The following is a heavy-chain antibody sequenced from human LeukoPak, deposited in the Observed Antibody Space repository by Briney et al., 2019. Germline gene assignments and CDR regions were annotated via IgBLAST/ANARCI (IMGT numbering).Heavy chain of an antibody. CDR1: GYNFTNYW. CDR2: IYPGDSDT. V-gene: IGHV5-51*01. D-gene: IGHD6-13*01. J-gene: IGHJ6*03. CDR3: ARRAAPGKESYYYYYMDV. Sequence: GESLKISCKGSGYNFTNYWIVWVRQMPGKGLEWMGIIYPGDSDTRYNPSFQGQVTFSADKSISTAYLQWSSLKASDTAMYYCARRAAPGKESYYYYYMDVWGKGTTVTVSS.